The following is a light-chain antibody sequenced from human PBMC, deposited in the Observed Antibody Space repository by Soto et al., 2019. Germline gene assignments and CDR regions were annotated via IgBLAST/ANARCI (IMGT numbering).Light chain of an antibody. V-gene: IGLV2-8*01. CDR1: SSDVGGYNY. Sequence: IXCTGSSSDVGGYNYVSWFQQHPGKAPKLMIYEVSKRPSGVPDRFSGSKSGNTASLTVSGLQAEDEADYYCISYAGSDNLWVFGGGTKLTVL. CDR2: EVS. CDR3: ISYAGSDNLWV. J-gene: IGLJ3*02.